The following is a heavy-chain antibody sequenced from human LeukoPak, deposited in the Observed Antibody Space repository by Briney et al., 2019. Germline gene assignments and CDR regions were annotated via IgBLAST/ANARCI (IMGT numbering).Heavy chain of an antibody. CDR2: IIPIFGTA. CDR1: GGTFSSYA. V-gene: IGHV1-69*13. D-gene: IGHD1-7*01. CDR3: ARYVTGTTHRFDP. Sequence: SVKVSCKASGGTFSSYAISWVRQAPGQGLEWMGGIIPIFGTANYAQKFQGRVTITADESTSTAYMELSSLRSEDTAVYYCARYVTGTTHRFDPWGQGTLVTVSS. J-gene: IGHJ5*02.